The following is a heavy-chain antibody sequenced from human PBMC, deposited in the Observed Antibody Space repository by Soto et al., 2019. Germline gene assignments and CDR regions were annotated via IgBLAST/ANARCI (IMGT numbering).Heavy chain of an antibody. CDR2: ISYDRSKK. D-gene: IGHD6-6*01. CDR3: ARAPLWGSSSLIGYFDF. CDR1: EFTFSNYV. Sequence: QVQLVESGGGVVQPGRSLRITCAASEFTFSNYVMHWVRQAPDKGLEWVAVISYDRSKKYYADSVKGRFSISRDNSFNTLYLQMNDLRTDDTAVYYCARAPLWGSSSLIGYFDFWGLGTLVTI. V-gene: IGHV3-30-3*01. J-gene: IGHJ2*01.